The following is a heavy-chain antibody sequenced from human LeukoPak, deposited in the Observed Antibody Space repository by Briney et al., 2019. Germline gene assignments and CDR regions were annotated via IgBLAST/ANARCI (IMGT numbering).Heavy chain of an antibody. CDR2: IYDIGST. Sequence: SETLSLTCTVSSGSTGGSISGNYWTWIRQSPGKGLEWIGNIYDIGSTNYNPSLKSRVTISIDTSKKQFSLKLSSVTAADTAVYYCARHREDYDYVWGSYRPGLFDYWGQGTLVTVSS. D-gene: IGHD3-16*02. J-gene: IGHJ4*02. V-gene: IGHV4-59*08. CDR1: SGSTGGSISGNY. CDR3: ARHREDYDYVWGSYRPGLFDY.